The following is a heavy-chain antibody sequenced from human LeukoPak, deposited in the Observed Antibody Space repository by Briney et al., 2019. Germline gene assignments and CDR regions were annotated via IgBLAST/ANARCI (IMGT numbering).Heavy chain of an antibody. J-gene: IGHJ3*02. CDR3: ARVGVVTDDAFDI. V-gene: IGHV3-7*01. CDR2: ISPDGSEK. D-gene: IGHD3-3*01. Sequence: PGGSLRLSCAVSGFSFSYYYMSWVRQAPGKGLEWVANISPDGSEKNYGDSVKGRFNISRDNAKNSLYLQLNSPRAEDTAVFYCARVGVVTDDAFDIWGQGTLVTVSS. CDR1: GFSFSYYY.